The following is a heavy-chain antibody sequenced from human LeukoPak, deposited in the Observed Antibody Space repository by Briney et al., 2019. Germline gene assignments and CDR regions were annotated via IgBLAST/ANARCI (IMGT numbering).Heavy chain of an antibody. CDR3: ARDQHQLVPWGSSSWYSWYYYYGMDV. D-gene: IGHD6-13*01. V-gene: IGHV1-2*02. CDR2: INPNSGGA. J-gene: IGHJ6*02. Sequence: ASVTVSCKASGYTFTGYYMHWVRQAPGQGLEWMGWINPNSGGANYAQKFQGRVTMTRDTSISTAYMELSRLRSDDTAVYYCARDQHQLVPWGSSSWYSWYYYYGMDVWGQGTTVTVSS. CDR1: GYTFTGYY.